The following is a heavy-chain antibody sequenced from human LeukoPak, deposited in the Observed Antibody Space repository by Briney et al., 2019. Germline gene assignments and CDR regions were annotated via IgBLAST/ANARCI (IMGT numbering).Heavy chain of an antibody. V-gene: IGHV1-46*01. CDR1: GYTFTSSD. CDR3: ARDLGGTFQLVFDY. Sequence: ASVKVSCKASGYTFTSSDINWVRQATGQGLEWMGIINPSGGSTTYAQKFQGRVTMTRDTSTSTVYMELSSLRSEDTAVYYCARDLGGTFQLVFDYWGQGTLVTVSS. D-gene: IGHD3-16*01. J-gene: IGHJ4*02. CDR2: INPSGGST.